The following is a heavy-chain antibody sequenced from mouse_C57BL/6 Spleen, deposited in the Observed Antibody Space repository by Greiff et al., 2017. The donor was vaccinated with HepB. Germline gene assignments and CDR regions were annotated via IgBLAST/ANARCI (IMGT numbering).Heavy chain of an antibody. Sequence: QVQLQQPGAELVKPGASVKLSCKASGSTFTSYWMHWVKQRPGRGLEWIGRIDPNSGGTKYNEKFKSKATLTVDKPSSTAYMQLSSLTSEDSAVYYCARYGNYGYYAMDYWGQGTSVTVSS. J-gene: IGHJ4*01. CDR2: IDPNSGGT. V-gene: IGHV1-72*01. CDR3: ARYGNYGYYAMDY. D-gene: IGHD2-1*01. CDR1: GSTFTSYW.